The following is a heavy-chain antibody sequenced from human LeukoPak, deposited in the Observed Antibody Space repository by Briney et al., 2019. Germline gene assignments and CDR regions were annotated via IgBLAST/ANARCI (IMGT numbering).Heavy chain of an antibody. J-gene: IGHJ4*02. Sequence: SETLSLTCAVYGGSFSGYYWSWIRQPPGKGLEWIGEINHSGSTNYNPSLKSRVTISVDTSKNQFSLKLSSVTAADTAVYYCARGVYCSGGSCYSYKRRGYSHYFDYWGQGTLVTVSS. CDR3: ARGVYCSGGSCYSYKRRGYSHYFDY. V-gene: IGHV4-34*01. CDR2: INHSGST. D-gene: IGHD2-15*01. CDR1: GGSFSGYY.